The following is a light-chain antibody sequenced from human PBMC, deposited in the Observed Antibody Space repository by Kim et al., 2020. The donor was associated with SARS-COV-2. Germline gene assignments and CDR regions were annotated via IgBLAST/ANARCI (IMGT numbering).Light chain of an antibody. CDR1: QDINNW. Sequence: ASVGDRVTITCRASQDINNWVAWFQQRPGKAPNLLVYAASRLHNGVPSRFDGSGSGTDFTLTISSLQPEDSATYYCQQTNTFPITFGQGTRLEIK. J-gene: IGKJ5*01. CDR2: AAS. CDR3: QQTNTFPIT. V-gene: IGKV1-12*01.